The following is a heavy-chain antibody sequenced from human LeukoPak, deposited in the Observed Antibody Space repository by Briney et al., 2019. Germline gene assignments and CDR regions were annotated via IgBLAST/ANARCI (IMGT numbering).Heavy chain of an antibody. Sequence: SETLSLTCTVSGGSISNYYWSWIRQSPGKGLEWIGCIYYSGSTNYNPSLKSRVTISVDTSKNQFSLKLSSVTAADTAVYYCARVDCSSTSCYRPYAFDIWGQGTMVTVSS. CDR2: IYYSGST. V-gene: IGHV4-59*01. CDR3: ARVDCSSTSCYRPYAFDI. CDR1: GGSISNYY. J-gene: IGHJ3*02. D-gene: IGHD2-2*01.